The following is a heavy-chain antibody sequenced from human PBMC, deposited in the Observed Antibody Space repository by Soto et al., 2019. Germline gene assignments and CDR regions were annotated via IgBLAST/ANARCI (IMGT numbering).Heavy chain of an antibody. Sequence: QVQLQQSGPGLVKPSQTLSLTCTVSGGSISSGGYYWSWIRQHPGKGLEWVGYIYYSASTYYNPSLKSRVTISVVTSKTQFSLTLSSVTAADTAVYYCARSGYSYGPNPLLYWGQGTLVTVSS. CDR1: GGSISSGGYY. V-gene: IGHV4-31*03. CDR2: IYYSAST. CDR3: ARSGYSYGPNPLLY. D-gene: IGHD5-18*01. J-gene: IGHJ4*02.